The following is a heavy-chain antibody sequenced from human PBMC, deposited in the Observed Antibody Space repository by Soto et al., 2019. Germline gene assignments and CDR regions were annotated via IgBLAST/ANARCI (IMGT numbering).Heavy chain of an antibody. CDR1: GFTFSASN. CDR3: ASHYGDNGWFDP. CDR2: ITSSSSSI. J-gene: IGHJ5*02. V-gene: IGHV3-21*06. Sequence: EVQLVESGGGLVKPGGSLRLSCAASGFTFSASNMNWVRQPPGKGLEWVSSITSSSSSIYYADSLKGRFTISRDNAKNSLYLQMNSLRAEDTAVYYWASHYGDNGWFDPWGQGTLVTVSS. D-gene: IGHD4-17*01.